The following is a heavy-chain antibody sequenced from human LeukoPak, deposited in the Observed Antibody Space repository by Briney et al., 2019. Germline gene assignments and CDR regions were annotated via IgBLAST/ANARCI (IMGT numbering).Heavy chain of an antibody. J-gene: IGHJ4*02. Sequence: PSETLSLTCTVSGGSISSSSYSWGWIRQPPGKGLEWIGSIYYSGSTYYNPSLKSRVTISVDTSKNQFSLKLSSVTAADTAVYYCARLSLRVTMVRGVRVFDYWGQGTLVTVSS. CDR2: IYYSGST. V-gene: IGHV4-39*01. D-gene: IGHD3-10*01. CDR1: GGSISSSSYS. CDR3: ARLSLRVTMVRGVRVFDY.